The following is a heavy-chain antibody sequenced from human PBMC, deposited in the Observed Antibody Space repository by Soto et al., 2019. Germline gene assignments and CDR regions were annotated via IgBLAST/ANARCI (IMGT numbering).Heavy chain of an antibody. Sequence: AASVKVSCKASGYTFTGHYIHWVRQAPEQGPEWMGEIGPESGATRYAQRFQGRVTMTRDMSITTVYMELNNLSPDETAVYYCGRGRSGQIVVFYWGQGTPVTVSS. D-gene: IGHD1-26*01. CDR3: GRGRSGQIVVFY. J-gene: IGHJ4*02. CDR1: GYTFTGHY. V-gene: IGHV1-2*02. CDR2: IGPESGAT.